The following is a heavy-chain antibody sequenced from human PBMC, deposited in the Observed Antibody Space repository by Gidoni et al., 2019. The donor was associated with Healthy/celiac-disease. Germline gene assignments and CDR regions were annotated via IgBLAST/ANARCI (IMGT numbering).Heavy chain of an antibody. J-gene: IGHJ4*02. Sequence: QVQLQESGPGLVKPSQTLSLTCTVSGGSISSGSYYWSWIRQPAGKGLEWIGRIYTSGSTNYNPSLKSRVTISVDTSKNQFSLKLSSVTAADTAVYYCAREAPAYCSGGSCSSFDYWGQGTLVTVSS. CDR1: GGSISSGSYY. CDR2: IYTSGST. CDR3: AREAPAYCSGGSCSSFDY. D-gene: IGHD2-15*01. V-gene: IGHV4-61*02.